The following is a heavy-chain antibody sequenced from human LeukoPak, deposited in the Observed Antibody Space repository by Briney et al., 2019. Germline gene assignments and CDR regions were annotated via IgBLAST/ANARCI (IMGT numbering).Heavy chain of an antibody. V-gene: IGHV3-7*01. CDR3: ASIAARRSSYYFDY. D-gene: IGHD6-6*01. CDR2: IKQDGSEK. CDR1: GFTFSSYW. J-gene: IGHJ4*02. Sequence: PGGSLRLSCAASGFTFSSYWMSWVRQAPGKGLEWVANIKQDGSEKYYVDSVKGRFTISRDNAKNSLYLQMNSLRAEDTAVYYCASIAARRSSYYFDYWGQGTLVTVSS.